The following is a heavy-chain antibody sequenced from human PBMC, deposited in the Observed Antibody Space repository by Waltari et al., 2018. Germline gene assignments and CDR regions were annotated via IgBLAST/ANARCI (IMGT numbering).Heavy chain of an antibody. CDR1: GSTFTGYY. CDR2: INPNSVGT. V-gene: IGHV1-2*02. Sequence: QVQLVQSGAEVKKPGASVKVSCKASGSTFTGYYMPWVRQAPGQGLEWMGWINPNSVGTNYAQKFQGRVTMTRDTSISTAYMELSRLRSDDTAVYYCASIVGATPQGWFDPWGQGTLVTVSS. J-gene: IGHJ5*02. CDR3: ASIVGATPQGWFDP. D-gene: IGHD1-26*01.